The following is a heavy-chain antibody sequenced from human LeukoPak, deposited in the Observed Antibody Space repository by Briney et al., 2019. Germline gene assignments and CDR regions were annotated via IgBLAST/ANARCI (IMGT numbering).Heavy chain of an antibody. Sequence: GGSLRLSCAASGFTFDDYAMHWVRQAPGKGLEWVSGSSRNSGSIGYAGSVKGRITIPRNNAKNSLYLQMNSLTAEDTALYYCAKDKGPWDYYFDYWGQGTLVTVSS. V-gene: IGHV3-9*01. CDR1: GFTFDDYA. CDR3: AKDKGPWDYYFDY. CDR2: SSRNSGSI. J-gene: IGHJ4*02. D-gene: IGHD1-26*01.